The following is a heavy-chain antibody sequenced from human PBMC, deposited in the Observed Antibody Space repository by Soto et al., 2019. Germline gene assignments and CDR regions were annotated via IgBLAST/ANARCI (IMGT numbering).Heavy chain of an antibody. Sequence: SETLSLTCTVSGCSISSYYWSWIPEPPGKGLEWIGYIYYSGSTNYNPSLKSRVTISVDTSKNQFSLKLSSVTAADTAVYYCARVVPNYDFWSGETQAYFDYWGQGTLVTVSS. V-gene: IGHV4-59*01. CDR1: GCSISSYY. CDR2: IYYSGST. CDR3: ARVVPNYDFWSGETQAYFDY. D-gene: IGHD3-3*01. J-gene: IGHJ4*02.